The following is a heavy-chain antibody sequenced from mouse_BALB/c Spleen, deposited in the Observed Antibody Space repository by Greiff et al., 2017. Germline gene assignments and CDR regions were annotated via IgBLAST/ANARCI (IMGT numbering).Heavy chain of an antibody. Sequence: VQLKESGTVLARPGASVKMSCKASGYTFTSYWMHWVKQRPGQGLEWIGAIYPGNSDTSYNQKFKGKAKLTAVTSTSTAYMELSSLTNEDSAVYYCTYYDSDGYAMDYWGQGTSVTVSS. CDR3: TYYDSDGYAMDY. CDR2: IYPGNSDT. D-gene: IGHD2-4*01. CDR1: GYTFTSYW. J-gene: IGHJ4*01. V-gene: IGHV1-5*01.